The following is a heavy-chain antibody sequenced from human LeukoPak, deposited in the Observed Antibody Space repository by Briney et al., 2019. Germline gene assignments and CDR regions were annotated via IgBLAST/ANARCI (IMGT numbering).Heavy chain of an antibody. CDR1: GLTFSIAW. V-gene: IGHV3-15*01. CDR2: IRAKSAGGTT. J-gene: IGHJ4*02. D-gene: IGHD4-17*01. CDR3: ATEYYGANNY. Sequence: GGSLRLSCAASGLTFSIAWMSWVRQSPGKGLEWVGRIRAKSAGGTTEYPAPVKGRFSISRDDSKDTLYLQMDSLQTEDTAVYYCATEYYGANNYWGQGTLVTASS.